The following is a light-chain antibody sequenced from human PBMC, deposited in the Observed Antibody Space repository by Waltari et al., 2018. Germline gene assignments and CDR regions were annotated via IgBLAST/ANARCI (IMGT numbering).Light chain of an antibody. J-gene: IGLJ3*02. CDR1: GPNIGAGYD. CDR2: GST. CDR3: QSYDTSLSVV. Sequence: QSVLTQPPSVSGAPGQRVTISCTGSGPNIGAGYDGPWSPQLPRAAPKLLIYGSTSRPLGVPARFFGSTSGTSASLAITGLQAEDEADYYCQSYDTSLSVVFGGGTKLTVL. V-gene: IGLV1-40*01.